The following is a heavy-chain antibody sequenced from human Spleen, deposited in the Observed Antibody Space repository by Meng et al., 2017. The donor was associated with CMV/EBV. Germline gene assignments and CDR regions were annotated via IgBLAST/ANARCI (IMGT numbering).Heavy chain of an antibody. V-gene: IGHV1-8*01. D-gene: IGHD3-3*01. CDR3: ARDLRGFDFWSVQENYYGMDV. CDR1: GYSFPNHD. CDR2: MNPNSGNT. J-gene: IGHJ6*02. Sequence: ASVKVSCKASGYSFPNHDINWVRQAAGQGLEWMGWMNPNSGNTGYAQKFQGRVTMTRSTSINTAYMELSRLRSDDTAVYYCARDLRGFDFWSVQENYYGMDVWGQGTTVTVSS.